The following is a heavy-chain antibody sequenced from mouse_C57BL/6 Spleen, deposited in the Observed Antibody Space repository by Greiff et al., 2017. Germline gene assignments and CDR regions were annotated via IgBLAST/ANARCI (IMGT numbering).Heavy chain of an antibody. CDR2: ISYDGSN. CDR3: ASERYYDYDAWFAY. CDR1: GYSITSGYY. V-gene: IGHV3-6*01. J-gene: IGHJ3*01. D-gene: IGHD2-4*01. Sequence: EVQLQQSGPGLVKPSQSLSLTCSVTGYSITSGYYWNWIRQFPGNKLEWMGYISYDGSNNYNPSLKNRISITRDTSKNQFFLKLNSVTTEDTATYYCASERYYDYDAWFAYWGQGTLVTVSA.